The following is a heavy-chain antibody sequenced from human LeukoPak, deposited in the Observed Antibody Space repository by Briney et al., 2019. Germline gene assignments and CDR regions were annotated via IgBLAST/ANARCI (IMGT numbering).Heavy chain of an antibody. J-gene: IGHJ4*02. D-gene: IGHD3-22*01. CDR1: GGSISSHY. Sequence: SETLSLTCTVSGGSISSHYWSWIRQPPGKGLEWIGYIYYSGSTNYNPSLKSRVTISVDTSKNQFSLKLSSVTAADAAVYYCARGGYYDSSGYYVIDYWGQGTLVTVSS. V-gene: IGHV4-59*11. CDR2: IYYSGST. CDR3: ARGGYYDSSGYYVIDY.